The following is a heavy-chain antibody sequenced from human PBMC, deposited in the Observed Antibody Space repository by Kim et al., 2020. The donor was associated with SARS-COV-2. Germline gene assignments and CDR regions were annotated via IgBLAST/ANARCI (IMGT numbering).Heavy chain of an antibody. CDR3: ARGLVRGVYYGMDL. Sequence: AQKFQGRVTMTRDTSISTAYMELSRLRSDDTAVYYCARGLVRGVYYGMDLWGQGTTVTVSS. J-gene: IGHJ6*02. V-gene: IGHV1-2*02. D-gene: IGHD3-10*01.